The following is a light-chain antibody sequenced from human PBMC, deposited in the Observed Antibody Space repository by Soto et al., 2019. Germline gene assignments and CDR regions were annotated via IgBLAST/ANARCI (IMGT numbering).Light chain of an antibody. J-gene: IGLJ1*01. CDR3: CSYAGGSTFFYV. CDR2: EVS. Sequence: QSVLTQPASVSGSPGQSITISCTGTSSDVGSYNLVSWYQQHPGKAPKLMIYEVSKRPSGVSNRFSGSKSGNTASLTISGLQAEDEADYYCCSYAGGSTFFYVFGTGTKVTVL. CDR1: SSDVGSYNL. V-gene: IGLV2-23*02.